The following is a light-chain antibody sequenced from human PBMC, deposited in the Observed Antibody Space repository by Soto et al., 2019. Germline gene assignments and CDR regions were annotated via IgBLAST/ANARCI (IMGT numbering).Light chain of an antibody. Sequence: DIQMTQSPSSLSASVGDRVTITCRAIQGISNYLAWYQQKPGQVPKLLIYAVSTLQLGVPSRFSGGGSGTDFTLTISSLQPEDVATEYCQKYTSALLTFGGGTKVEIK. J-gene: IGKJ4*01. CDR2: AVS. CDR1: QGISNY. V-gene: IGKV1-27*01. CDR3: QKYTSALLT.